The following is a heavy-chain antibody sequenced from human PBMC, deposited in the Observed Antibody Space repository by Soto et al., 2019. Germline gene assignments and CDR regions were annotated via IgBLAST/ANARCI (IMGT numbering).Heavy chain of an antibody. V-gene: IGHV3-30*02. J-gene: IGHJ4*02. CDR3: AKDGGPVYCNSPGCSAKHFDY. CDR1: GFTFSNYA. D-gene: IGHD2-2*01. CDR2: IYYDGDNE. Sequence: QVQLVESGGGVFKPGGSLRLSGAASGFTFSNYAMTWVRRAPGKGRGGWEFIYYDGDNEYYADSVRGRFPISRDNSKNTLYLQTNNLRHEDTAVYYCAKDGGPVYCNSPGCSAKHFDYWGQGTLVTVSS.